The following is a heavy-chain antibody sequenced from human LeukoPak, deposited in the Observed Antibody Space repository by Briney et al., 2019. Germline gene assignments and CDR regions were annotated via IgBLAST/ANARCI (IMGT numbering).Heavy chain of an antibody. CDR3: ARGYKLWTYYYYYYGMDV. Sequence: ASVKVSCKASGYTFTSYDINWVRQATGQGLEWMGWMNPNSGNTGYAQKFQGRVTMTRNTSISTAYMELSSLRSEDTAVYYCARGYKLWTYYYYYYGMDVWGQGTTVTVSS. CDR2: MNPNSGNT. V-gene: IGHV1-8*01. J-gene: IGHJ6*02. CDR1: GYTFTSYD. D-gene: IGHD5-18*01.